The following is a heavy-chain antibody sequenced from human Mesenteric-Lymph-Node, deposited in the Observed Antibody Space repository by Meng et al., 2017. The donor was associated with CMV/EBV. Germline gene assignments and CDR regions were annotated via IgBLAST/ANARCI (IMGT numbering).Heavy chain of an antibody. D-gene: IGHD1-26*01. CDR1: GFTFSDYY. Sequence: GESLKISCAASGFTFSDYYMSWIRQAPGKGLEWVSAISGSGDSTDYADSVKGRFIISRDYSKTTLYLQMNSLRAEDTAVYYCAKDLSPWSGSYFDYWGQGTLVTVSS. CDR2: ISGSGDST. J-gene: IGHJ4*02. CDR3: AKDLSPWSGSYFDY. V-gene: IGHV3-23*01.